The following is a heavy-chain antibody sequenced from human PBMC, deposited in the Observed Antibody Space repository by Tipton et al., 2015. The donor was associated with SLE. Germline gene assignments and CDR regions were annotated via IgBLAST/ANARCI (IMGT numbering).Heavy chain of an antibody. V-gene: IGHV3-30*02. CDR2: IRADGSNK. Sequence: SLRLSCAASGFTYSGYAVHWVRPSPGKGLEWVAFIRADGSNKDYADSLKGRFTISRDNAKNTLYLQMNRLRVEDTGVYYCAGGTGAYFDHWGQGSLVTVYS. CDR3: AGGTGAYFDH. J-gene: IGHJ4*02. D-gene: IGHD3-16*01. CDR1: GFTYSGYA.